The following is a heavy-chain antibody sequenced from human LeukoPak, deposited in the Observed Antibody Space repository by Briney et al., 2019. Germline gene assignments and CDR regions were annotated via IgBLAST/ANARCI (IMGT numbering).Heavy chain of an antibody. CDR1: GFTFDDHG. V-gene: IGHV3-20*01. J-gene: IGHJ4*02. Sequence: PGGSLRLSCAASGFTFDDHGMNWVRQVPGKGLEWVSSLSGNGGNIGYADSVKGRFTISRDNAKNSLYLQMNSLRAEDTALYHCARDRSYGSFDYWGQGALVTVST. D-gene: IGHD5-18*01. CDR3: ARDRSYGSFDY. CDR2: LSGNGGNI.